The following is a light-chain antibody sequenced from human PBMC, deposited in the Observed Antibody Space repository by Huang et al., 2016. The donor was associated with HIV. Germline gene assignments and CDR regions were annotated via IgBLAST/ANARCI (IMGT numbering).Light chain of an antibody. CDR2: DAS. CDR3: QQRSNWPPT. J-gene: IGKJ4*01. Sequence: EIVLTQSPATLSLSPGERATLSCRASQSVSSYLAWYQQKPGQAPRLLIYDASNRATGIRARFSGRGSGTDFTLTISSLEPEDFAVYYCQQRSNWPPTFGGGTKVEIK. CDR1: QSVSSY. V-gene: IGKV3-11*01.